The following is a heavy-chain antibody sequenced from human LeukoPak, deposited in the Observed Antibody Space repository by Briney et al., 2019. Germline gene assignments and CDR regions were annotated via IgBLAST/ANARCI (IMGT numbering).Heavy chain of an antibody. CDR2: IRSKANNYAT. J-gene: IGHJ4*02. CDR3: TRPSFDSSVSGVVY. D-gene: IGHD3-22*01. CDR1: GFTFSSYS. V-gene: IGHV3-73*01. Sequence: PGGSLRLSCAASGFTFSSYSMNWVRQASGKGLEWVGRIRSKANNYATTDVASVRGRFTISRDDSKNTAYLQMNSLKTEDTAVYYCTRPSFDSSVSGVVYWGQGTLVTVSS.